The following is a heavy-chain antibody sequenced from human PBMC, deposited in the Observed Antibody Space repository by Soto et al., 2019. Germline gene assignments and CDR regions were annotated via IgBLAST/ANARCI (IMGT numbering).Heavy chain of an antibody. D-gene: IGHD2-8*01. Sequence: QVQLQESGPGLVKPSQTLSLTCTVSGGSISSGDYYWSWVRQPPGKGLEWIGHIFYSGSAYYNPSLKSRVTMAVDTSNNQFSLKVDSVTAADTAVYYCARTLYCPDGVCLLGLSPFDYWGQGTLATVSS. CDR3: ARTLYCPDGVCLLGLSPFDY. CDR1: GGSISSGDYY. CDR2: IFYSGSA. V-gene: IGHV4-30-4*01. J-gene: IGHJ4*02.